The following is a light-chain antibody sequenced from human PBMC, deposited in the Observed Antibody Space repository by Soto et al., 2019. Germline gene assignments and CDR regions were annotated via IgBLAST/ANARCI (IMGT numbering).Light chain of an antibody. CDR1: QSIFNNY. J-gene: IGKJ2*01. CDR3: HQYGGSPFT. Sequence: EIVLTQSPGTLSLSPRERATLSCRASQSIFNNYLAWYQQKPGQAPRLLVYGASFRATGIPDRFSGSGSGTDFHLTLNRLEPEDFAVYYWHQYGGSPFTFGQGTRLEIK. CDR2: GAS. V-gene: IGKV3-20*01.